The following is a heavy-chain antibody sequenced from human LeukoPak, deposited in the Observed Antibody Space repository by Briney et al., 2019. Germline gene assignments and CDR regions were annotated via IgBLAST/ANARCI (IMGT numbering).Heavy chain of an antibody. CDR1: GFTFSNYG. CDR2: IGGSSNSM. J-gene: IGHJ3*02. D-gene: IGHD3-10*01. CDR3: ASLKWFGEFTDAFDI. V-gene: IGHV3-21*01. Sequence: GGSLRLSCAASGFTFSNYGMNWVRQAPGKGLEWVSSIGGSSNSMYYADSVKGRFTISRDNAKNSLYLQMNSLRAEDTAVYYCASLKWFGEFTDAFDIWGQGTMVTVSS.